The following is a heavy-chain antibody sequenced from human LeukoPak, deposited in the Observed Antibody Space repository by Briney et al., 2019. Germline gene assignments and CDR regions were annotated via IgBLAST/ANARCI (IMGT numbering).Heavy chain of an antibody. CDR2: ITGSGGST. Sequence: GGSLRLSCVASGLTFSSHAMTWVRQTPGKGLEWVSGITGSGGSTYHAESVKGRFTISRDNSKSTLYLQMNNLRAEDTAVYYCAKVADIVVVPAADNWFDPWGQGTLVTVSS. D-gene: IGHD2-2*01. J-gene: IGHJ5*02. V-gene: IGHV3-23*01. CDR3: AKVADIVVVPAADNWFDP. CDR1: GLTFSSHA.